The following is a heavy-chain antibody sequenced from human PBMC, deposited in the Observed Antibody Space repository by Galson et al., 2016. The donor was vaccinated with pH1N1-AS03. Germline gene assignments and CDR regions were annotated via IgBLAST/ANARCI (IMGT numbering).Heavy chain of an antibody. D-gene: IGHD3-10*01. CDR2: IYPGDSDT. V-gene: IGHV5-51*01. CDR3: ARIGGYGDAFHM. CDR1: GYKFASYW. J-gene: IGHJ3*02. Sequence: QSGAEVKKPGQSLKISCQGSGYKFASYWIGWVRQMPGKGLEWIGIIYPGDSDTKYNPSFGGQVTMSVDTSVSTAYLQWSSLRASDTAIYYCARIGGYGDAFHMWGQGTLVTVSS.